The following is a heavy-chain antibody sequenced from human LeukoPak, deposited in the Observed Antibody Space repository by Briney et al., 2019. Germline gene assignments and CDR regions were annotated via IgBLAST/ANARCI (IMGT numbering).Heavy chain of an antibody. CDR2: INPNSGGT. D-gene: IGHD6-13*01. J-gene: IGHJ4*02. CDR3: ARPPGEYSTWYDY. CDR1: GYTFSGYF. V-gene: IGHV1-2*02. Sequence: EASVKVSCKASGYTFSGYFIHWVRQAPGQGLEWMGWINPNSGGTKYAQKFQGRVTMTRDSSISTAFMDLSRLRSDDTAVYYCARPPGEYSTWYDYWGQGTLVTVSS.